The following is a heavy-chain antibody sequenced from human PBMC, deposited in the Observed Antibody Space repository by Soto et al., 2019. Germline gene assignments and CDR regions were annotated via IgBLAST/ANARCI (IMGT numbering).Heavy chain of an antibody. D-gene: IGHD3-9*01. V-gene: IGHV1-3*01. CDR1: GNTFTSYA. Sequence: QVQLVQSGAEVKEPGASVKVSCKASGNTFTSYAMHWMRQAPGQRLEWMGWIHAGNGNTKYSQKFQGRVTITRDTSANTAYMELSSLRSEDTAVYFCARAVPATGREEGWSFDLWGRGTLVIVSS. CDR2: IHAGNGNT. CDR3: ARAVPATGREEGWSFDL. J-gene: IGHJ2*01.